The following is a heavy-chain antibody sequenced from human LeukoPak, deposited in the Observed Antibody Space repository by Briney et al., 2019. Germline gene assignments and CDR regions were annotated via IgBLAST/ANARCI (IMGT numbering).Heavy chain of an antibody. CDR2: IYTSGST. V-gene: IGHV4-4*08. CDR1: GASISGYY. J-gene: IGHJ6*03. CDR3: ARFEYSSSYNYMDV. D-gene: IGHD6-6*01. Sequence: SETLSLTCTVSGASISGYYWSWVRQAPGKGLEWIGRIYTSGSTNYNPSLKSRVTISVDTSKNQFSLKLSSVTAADTAVYYCARFEYSSSYNYMDVWGKGTTVTVSS.